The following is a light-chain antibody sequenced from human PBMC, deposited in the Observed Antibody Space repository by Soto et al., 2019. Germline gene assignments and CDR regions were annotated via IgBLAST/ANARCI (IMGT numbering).Light chain of an antibody. CDR3: QQYYSTPPYT. Sequence: DIVMTQSPDSLAVSLGERATINCKSSQRVLYSSNNKNYLAWYQQKPGQPPKLLIYWASTRESWVPDRFSGSGSGTDFTLTISSLQAEDVAVYYCQQYYSTPPYTFGQGTKLEIK. CDR2: WAS. J-gene: IGKJ2*01. CDR1: QRVLYSSNNKNY. V-gene: IGKV4-1*01.